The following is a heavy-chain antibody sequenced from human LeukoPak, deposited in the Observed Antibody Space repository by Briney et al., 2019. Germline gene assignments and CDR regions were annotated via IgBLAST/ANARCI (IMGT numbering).Heavy chain of an antibody. Sequence: GGSLRLSCAASGFTFSTFAMNWVRQAPGKGLEWVSAISGSADTTYYADSVKGRFSISRDNSKNTVYLQMNSLRTEDTAVSYCAKGGGWLYYFDYWGQGTLVTVSS. CDR1: GFTFSTFA. V-gene: IGHV3-23*01. J-gene: IGHJ4*02. CDR2: ISGSADTT. CDR3: AKGGGWLYYFDY. D-gene: IGHD6-19*01.